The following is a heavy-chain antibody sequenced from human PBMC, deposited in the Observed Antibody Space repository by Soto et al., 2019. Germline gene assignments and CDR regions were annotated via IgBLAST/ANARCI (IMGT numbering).Heavy chain of an antibody. CDR2: IYSGGGT. V-gene: IGHV3-66*01. D-gene: IGHD4-17*01. CDR3: ATRMTTAPY. Sequence: EVRLVQSGGGLVQPGGSLRLSCAASLFIVSDNYMSWVRQAPGKGLEWVSLIYSGGGTDYAESVKGGFTISRDNSKNTLYLQMNSLKAEDTGIYYCATRMTTAPYWGQGTVVTVSS. CDR1: LFIVSDNY. J-gene: IGHJ4*02.